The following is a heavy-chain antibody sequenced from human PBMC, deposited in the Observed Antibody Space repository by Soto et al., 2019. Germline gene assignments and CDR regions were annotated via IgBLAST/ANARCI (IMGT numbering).Heavy chain of an antibody. D-gene: IGHD6-13*01. CDR2: IYYNGRT. J-gene: IGHJ4*02. CDR3: ARHDGGASAHIRY. V-gene: IGHV4-59*08. Sequence: QVQLQESGPGLVKPSETLSLTCTVSGGSISSYYWSWIRQPPGKGLEWLGFIYYNGRTNYNPSLNSRATXSXDXXKNQLSLRLSSVTAADTAVYFCARHDGGASAHIRYWGQGALVTVSS. CDR1: GGSISSYY.